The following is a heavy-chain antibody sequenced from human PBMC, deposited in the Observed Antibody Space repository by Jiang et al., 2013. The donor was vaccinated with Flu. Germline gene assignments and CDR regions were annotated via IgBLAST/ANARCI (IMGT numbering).Heavy chain of an antibody. CDR1: GGSFSGYY. Sequence: LLKPSETLSLTCAVYGGSFSGYYWSWIRQPPGKGLEWIGEINHSGSTNYNPSLKSRVTISVDTSKNQFSLKLSSVTAADTAVYYCAREPRSYHRSYYFDYWGQGTLVTVSS. J-gene: IGHJ4*02. CDR3: AREPRSYHRSYYFDY. CDR2: INHSGST. D-gene: IGHD3-10*01. V-gene: IGHV4-34*01.